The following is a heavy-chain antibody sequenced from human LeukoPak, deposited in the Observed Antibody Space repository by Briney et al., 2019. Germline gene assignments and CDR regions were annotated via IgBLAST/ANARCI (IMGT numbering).Heavy chain of an antibody. D-gene: IGHD5-18*01. CDR1: GYRFTSYW. V-gene: IGHV5-51*01. Sequence: GESLKISGKGSGYRFTSYWIGWVRQMPGKGLDWFGIIYPDDSHTRYTPSFQGQVTISADKSITTAYLQWSSLKASDTAMYYCARRSGYSYDYGGNWFDPWGQGTLVTVSS. J-gene: IGHJ5*02. CDR3: ARRSGYSYDYGGNWFDP. CDR2: IYPDDSHT.